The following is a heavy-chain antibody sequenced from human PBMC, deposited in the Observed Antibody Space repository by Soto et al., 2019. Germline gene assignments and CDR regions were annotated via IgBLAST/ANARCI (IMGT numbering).Heavy chain of an antibody. CDR2: IIPILGIA. CDR3: ARIAVAGGAFWFDP. J-gene: IGHJ5*02. V-gene: IGHV1-69*02. D-gene: IGHD6-19*01. Sequence: QVQLVQSGAEVKKPGSSVKVSCKASGGTFSSYTISWVRQAPGQGLEWMGRIIPILGIANYAQKFQGRVTITADKSTSTAYMELSSLRSEDTAVYYCARIAVAGGAFWFDPWGQGTLVTVSS. CDR1: GGTFSSYT.